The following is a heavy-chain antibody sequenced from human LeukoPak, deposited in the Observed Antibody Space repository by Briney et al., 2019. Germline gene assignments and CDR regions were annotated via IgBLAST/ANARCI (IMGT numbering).Heavy chain of an antibody. CDR1: GDSVSSNSAA. Sequence: SQTLSLTCAISGDSVSSNSAAWNWIRQSPSRGLEWLGRTYYRSKWYNDYAVSVKSRITINPDTSKNQFSLQLNSVTPEDTAVYYCARVPELTSSNYVSDAFDIWAKGQWSPSLQ. CDR3: ARVPELTSSNYVSDAFDI. V-gene: IGHV6-1*01. D-gene: IGHD4-11*01. CDR2: TYYRSKWYN. J-gene: IGHJ3*02.